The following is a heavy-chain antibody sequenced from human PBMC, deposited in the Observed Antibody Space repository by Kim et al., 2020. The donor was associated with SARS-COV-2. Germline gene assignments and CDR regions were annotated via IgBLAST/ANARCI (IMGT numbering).Heavy chain of an antibody. CDR1: GGTFSSYA. CDR3: ASCNPVTGGPYYYDSSGYFGAAFDI. D-gene: IGHD3-22*01. J-gene: IGHJ3*02. Sequence: SVKVSCKASGGTFSSYAISWVRQAPGQGLEWMGGIIPIFGTANYAQKFQGRVTITADESTSTAYMELSSLRSEDTAVYYCASCNPVTGGPYYYDSSGYFGAAFDIWGQGTMVTVSS. CDR2: IIPIFGTA. V-gene: IGHV1-69*13.